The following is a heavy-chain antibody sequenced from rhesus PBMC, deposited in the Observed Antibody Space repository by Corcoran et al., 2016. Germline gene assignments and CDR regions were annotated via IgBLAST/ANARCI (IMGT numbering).Heavy chain of an antibody. J-gene: IGHJ5-1*01. V-gene: IGHV4-173*01. CDR2: ISGSGGSN. Sequence: QLQLQESGPGLVKPSETLSLTCAVSGGSISRNSWSWTRQPPGKGREWIGRISGSGGSNECNPSLKRRVTSSTDTSKNPVSLKLSSGTAAETAVYFCARGGNYWGDRFEVWGAGVLVTGSS. CDR1: GGSISRNS. CDR3: ARGGNYWGDRFEV. D-gene: IGHD3-34*01.